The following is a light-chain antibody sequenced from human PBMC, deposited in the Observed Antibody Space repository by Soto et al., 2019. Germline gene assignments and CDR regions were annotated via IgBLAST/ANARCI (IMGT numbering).Light chain of an antibody. CDR1: QSVSSSY. Sequence: EIVLPQSPGTLSLSPGERATLSCRASQSVSSSYLDWYQQKPGQAPRLLIYVASSRATGIPDRFSGSGSGTDRTRTISRLEPEDFAVYYCQQYGSAPYTFGHGTKLDIQ. CDR3: QQYGSAPYT. V-gene: IGKV3-20*01. J-gene: IGKJ2*01. CDR2: VAS.